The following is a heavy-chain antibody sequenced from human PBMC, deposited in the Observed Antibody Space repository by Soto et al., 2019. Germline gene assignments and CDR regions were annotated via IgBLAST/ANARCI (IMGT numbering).Heavy chain of an antibody. V-gene: IGHV3-15*01. Sequence: EVQLVESGGGLVKPGGSLRLSCAASGFTFSNAWMSWVRQAPGKGLEWVGRIKSKTDGGTTDYAAPVKGRFTISRDDSKNTLYLQMNSLKTEDTAVYYCTTDLLGGGCSGGSCYRYDYWGQGTLVTVSS. CDR1: GFTFSNAW. J-gene: IGHJ4*02. CDR3: TTDLLGGGCSGGSCYRYDY. CDR2: IKSKTDGGTT. D-gene: IGHD2-15*01.